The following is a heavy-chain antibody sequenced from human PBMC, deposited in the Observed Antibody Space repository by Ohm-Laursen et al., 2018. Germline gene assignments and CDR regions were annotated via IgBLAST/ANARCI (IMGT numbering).Heavy chain of an antibody. CDR1: GFRFSDNQ. V-gene: IGHV3-11*01. CDR3: AKLATRAADY. J-gene: IGHJ4*02. CDR2: ISSSGTTN. D-gene: IGHD1-26*01. Sequence: GSLRLSCSASGFRFSDNQMSWIRQAPGKGLEWLSYISSSGTTNQYADSVKGRLTISRDNAKNTLYLQMNSLRAEDTAVYYCAKLATRAADYWGQGTLVTVSS.